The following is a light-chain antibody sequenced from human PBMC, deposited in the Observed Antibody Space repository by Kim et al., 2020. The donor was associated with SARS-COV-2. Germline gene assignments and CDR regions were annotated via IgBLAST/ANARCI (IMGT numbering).Light chain of an antibody. V-gene: IGKV1-NL1*01. Sequence: DIQMTQSPSSLSASVGDRVTITCRASQAISNSLAWYQQRPGEAPKVLLYATSRLESGVPSRFSGSGSGTDYNLTISSLQPEDFGTYHCQQYWDSLLTFGGGTKLEI. CDR1: QAISNS. J-gene: IGKJ4*01. CDR2: ATS. CDR3: QQYWDSLLT.